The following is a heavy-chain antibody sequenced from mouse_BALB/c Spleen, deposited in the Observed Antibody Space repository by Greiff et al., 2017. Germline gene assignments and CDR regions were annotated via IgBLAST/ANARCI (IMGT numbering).Heavy chain of an antibody. CDR3: AYRYDAMDY. J-gene: IGHJ4*01. V-gene: IGHV1-7*01. CDR1: GYTFTSYW. Sequence: VKLVESGAELAKPGASVKMSCKASGYTFTSYWMHWVKQRPGQGLEWIGYINPSTGYTEYNQKFKDKATLTADKSSSTAYMQLSSLTSEDSAVYYCAYRYDAMDYWGQGTSVTVSS. CDR2: INPSTGYT. D-gene: IGHD2-14*01.